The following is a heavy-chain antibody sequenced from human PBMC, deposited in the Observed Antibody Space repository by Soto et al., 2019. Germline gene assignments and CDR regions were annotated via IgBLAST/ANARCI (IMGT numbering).Heavy chain of an antibody. CDR1: GGSISSYY. D-gene: IGHD6-19*01. J-gene: IGHJ4*02. CDR2: IYYSGST. CDR3: ARMWGQWLFDY. Sequence: SETLSLTCTVSGGSISSYYWSWIRQPPGKGLEWIGYIYYSGSTNYNPSLKSRVTISVDTSKNQFSLKLSSVTAADTAVYYCARMWGQWLFDYWGQGTLVTVSS. V-gene: IGHV4-59*01.